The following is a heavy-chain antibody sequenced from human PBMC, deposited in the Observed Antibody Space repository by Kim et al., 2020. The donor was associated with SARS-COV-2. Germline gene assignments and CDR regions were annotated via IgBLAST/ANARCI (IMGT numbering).Heavy chain of an antibody. V-gene: IGHV1-18*01. CDR3: ARVKHSGSYYIGD. J-gene: IGHJ4*02. D-gene: IGHD1-26*01. Sequence: YAQKLQGRVTMTTDTSTSTAYMELRSLRSDDTAVYYCARVKHSGSYYIGDWGQGTLVTVSS.